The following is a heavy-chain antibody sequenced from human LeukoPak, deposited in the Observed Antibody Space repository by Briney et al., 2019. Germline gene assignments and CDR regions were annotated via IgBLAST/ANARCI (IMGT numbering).Heavy chain of an antibody. D-gene: IGHD2-2*01. V-gene: IGHV3-53*01. Sequence: GGSLRLSCAASGFTVSTNYMSWVRQAPGKGLEWVSVIYSGGSTFHADSVKGRFTISRDNSKNTLHLQMNSLRAEDTAVYYCAKDFVPYIVVVPAAHPGFDYWGQGTLVTVSS. CDR1: GFTVSTNY. J-gene: IGHJ4*02. CDR3: AKDFVPYIVVVPAAHPGFDY. CDR2: IYSGGST.